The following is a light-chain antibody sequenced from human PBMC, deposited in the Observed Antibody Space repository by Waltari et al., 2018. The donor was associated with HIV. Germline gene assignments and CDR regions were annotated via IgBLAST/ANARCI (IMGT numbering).Light chain of an antibody. V-gene: IGLV1-44*01. CDR1: SSNIGTHP. CDR2: TNI. CDR3: AVWDDSLRSVL. J-gene: IGLJ3*02. Sequence: QSVLTQPPPASGTPGQRVNISCSGGSSNIGTHPANCYRQFPGEAPKLLIYTNIQRPSGVPDRFSGSKSGTSASLAISGLQSEDEADFYCAVWDDSLRSVLFGGGTRLTVL.